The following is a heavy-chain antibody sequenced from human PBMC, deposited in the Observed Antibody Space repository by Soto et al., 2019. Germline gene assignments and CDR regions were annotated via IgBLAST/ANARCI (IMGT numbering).Heavy chain of an antibody. J-gene: IGHJ6*02. V-gene: IGHV1-69*12. CDR1: GGTLSNYG. CDR2: IIPVFGTA. CDR3: ARADATKRVVTSFSGMDV. Sequence: QVQLVQSGAEVKKPGSSVKVSCKASGGTLSNYGISWVRQAPGQGLEWMGGIIPVFGTANYAQKCQARVTITADESTTTVSMDVRRLRPAATSGYYWARADATKRVVTSFSGMDVWGQGTTVTVSS. D-gene: IGHD4-17*01.